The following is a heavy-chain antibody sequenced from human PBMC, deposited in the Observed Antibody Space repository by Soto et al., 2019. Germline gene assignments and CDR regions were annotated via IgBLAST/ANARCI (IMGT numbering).Heavy chain of an antibody. CDR3: TGQIASGH. CDR1: GFTFSNSG. J-gene: IGHJ4*02. V-gene: IGHV3-30*03. D-gene: IGHD2-8*02. CDR2: ISSDGNTQ. Sequence: QVQLVESGGGVVQPGRSLRLSCAASGFTFSNSGMHWVRQAPGKGLEWVAVISSDGNTQFYADCVKGRFSISRDNSKNTLYLDMNSLRADDAAVYYCTGQIASGHWGQGTLVTVSS.